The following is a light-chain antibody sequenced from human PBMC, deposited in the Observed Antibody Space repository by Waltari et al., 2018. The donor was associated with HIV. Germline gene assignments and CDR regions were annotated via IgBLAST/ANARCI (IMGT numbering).Light chain of an antibody. CDR3: QQYNDWPGT. CDR1: RLVGNS. J-gene: IGKJ1*01. Sequence: EIVMTQSPATLSVSPGGRATLSCGASRLVGNSLAWYQQRPGQAPRLLIYGAFVRATGIPARFSGSGSGTQFTLTISSLQSEDFAVYYCQQYNDWPGTFGQGTKVEIK. CDR2: GAF. V-gene: IGKV3-15*01.